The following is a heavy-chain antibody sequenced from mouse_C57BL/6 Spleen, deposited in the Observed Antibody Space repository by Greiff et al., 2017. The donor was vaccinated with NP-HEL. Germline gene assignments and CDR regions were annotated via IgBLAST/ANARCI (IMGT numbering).Heavy chain of an antibody. CDR3: ARLKEFWDSNYVLDY. J-gene: IGHJ2*01. CDR1: GYSITSGYY. Sequence: EVQLQQSGPGLVKPSQSLSLTCSVTGYSITSGYYWNWIRQFPGNKLEWMGYISYDGSNNYNPSLKNRISITRDTSKNQFFLKLNSVTTEDTATYYCARLKEFWDSNYVLDYWGQGTTLTVSS. CDR2: ISYDGSN. V-gene: IGHV3-6*01. D-gene: IGHD2-5*01.